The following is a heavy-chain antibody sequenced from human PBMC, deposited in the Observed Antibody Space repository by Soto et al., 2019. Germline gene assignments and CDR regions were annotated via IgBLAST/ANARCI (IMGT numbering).Heavy chain of an antibody. CDR1: GFTFSSYA. CDR2: ISGSGGST. V-gene: IGHV3-23*01. CDR3: AKDPYDSSGYYYPSSFDY. Sequence: GGSLRLSCEASGFTFSSYAMSWVRQAPGKGLEWVSAISGSGGSTYYADSVKGRFTISRDNSKNTLYLQMNSLRAEDTAVYYCAKDPYDSSGYYYPSSFDYWGQGTLVTVSS. D-gene: IGHD3-22*01. J-gene: IGHJ4*02.